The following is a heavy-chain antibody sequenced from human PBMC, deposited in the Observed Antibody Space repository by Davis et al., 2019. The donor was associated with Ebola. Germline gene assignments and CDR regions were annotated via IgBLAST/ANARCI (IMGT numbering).Heavy chain of an antibody. D-gene: IGHD5-18*01. Sequence: GSLRLSCTVSGGSISSYDWSWIRQPPGKGLEWFVYIYYSGSTNYNPSLKSRVTNSVDTSKNQFSLKLSSVTAADTAVYYCARETRGYSYGAGEYYYYGMDVWGQGTTVTVSS. J-gene: IGHJ6*02. CDR2: IYYSGST. CDR1: GGSISSYD. V-gene: IGHV4-59*01. CDR3: ARETRGYSYGAGEYYYYGMDV.